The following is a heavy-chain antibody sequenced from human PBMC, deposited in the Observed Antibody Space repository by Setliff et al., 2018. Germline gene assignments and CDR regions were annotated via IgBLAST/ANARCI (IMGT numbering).Heavy chain of an antibody. CDR1: GGSISSSSYY. J-gene: IGHJ6*03. V-gene: IGHV4-39*07. CDR3: ARMSGFLYIDV. Sequence: SETLSLTCTVSGGSISSSSYYWGWIRQPPGKGLEWIGSIYHSGSAYYNPSLKSRVTISVDTSKNQFSLKLSSVTAADTAVYYCARMSGFLYIDVWGKGTTVTVSS. D-gene: IGHD3-3*01. CDR2: IYHSGSA.